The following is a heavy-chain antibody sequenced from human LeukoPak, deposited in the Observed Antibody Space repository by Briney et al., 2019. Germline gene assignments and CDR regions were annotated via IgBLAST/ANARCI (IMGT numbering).Heavy chain of an antibody. V-gene: IGHV4-59*01. D-gene: IGHD5-24*01. J-gene: IGHJ4*02. Sequence: PSETLSLTCTVSGGPLSSYSRSWIRQPPGKGLEWIGYISNTGGANYTPTLTSRVSISVDTTKSHFSLRLSSVSAADTAVYYCAIGRWLQYYFDYWGEGTLVTVSS. CDR2: ISNTGGA. CDR1: GGPLSSYS. CDR3: AIGRWLQYYFDY.